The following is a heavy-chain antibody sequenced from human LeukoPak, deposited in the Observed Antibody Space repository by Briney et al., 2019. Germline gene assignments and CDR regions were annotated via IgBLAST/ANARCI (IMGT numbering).Heavy chain of an antibody. D-gene: IGHD3-22*01. CDR3: ASTGIEGYYLVFDL. CDR1: GGSIISGGYY. Sequence: SETLSLTCTVSGGSIISGGYYWSWIRQHPGKGLEWIGDIYYSGSTYYNPSLESRVTISVDTSKNQFSLKLSSVTAADTAVYYCASTGIEGYYLVFDLWGRGTLVTVSS. V-gene: IGHV4-31*03. J-gene: IGHJ2*01. CDR2: IYYSGST.